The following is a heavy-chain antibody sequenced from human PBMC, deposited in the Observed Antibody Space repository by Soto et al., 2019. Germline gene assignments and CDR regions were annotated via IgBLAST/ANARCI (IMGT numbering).Heavy chain of an antibody. D-gene: IGHD5-12*01. J-gene: IGHJ4*02. Sequence: ASVKVSCKASGYTFTSYGISWVRQAPGQGLEWMGWISAYNGNTNYAQKLQGRVTMTTDTSTSTAYMELRSLRSDDTAVYYCARDRAGYSGSDPVVDYWGQGTLVTVSS. CDR3: ARDRAGYSGSDPVVDY. CDR2: ISAYNGNT. V-gene: IGHV1-18*01. CDR1: GYTFTSYG.